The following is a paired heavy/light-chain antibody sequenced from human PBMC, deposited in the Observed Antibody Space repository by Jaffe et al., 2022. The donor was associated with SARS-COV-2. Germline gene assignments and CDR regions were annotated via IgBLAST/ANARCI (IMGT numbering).Light chain of an antibody. V-gene: IGLV2-23*01. CDR2: EDN. Sequence: QSALTQPASVSGSPGQSITISCTGTSSDVGSYNLVSWFQHHPGKAPKLIIFEDNERPSGVSYRFSGSKSGNTASLTISGLQAEDEADYYCSSYTGTRTPSVFGTGTKVTVL. CDR1: SSDVGSYNL. CDR3: SSYTGTRTPSV. J-gene: IGLJ1*01.
Heavy chain of an antibody. J-gene: IGHJ4*02. CDR3: ARGLGDSSGYFLY. CDR1: GYSFTSYW. D-gene: IGHD3-22*01. V-gene: IGHV5-51*01. Sequence: EVQLVQSGAEVKKPGESLKISCKAYGYSFTSYWIGWVRQMPGKGLEWIAFFYPGDSDTRYSPSFQGQVTISADKSVSTAYLQWNSLKASDTAMYYCARGLGDSSGYFLYWGQGTLVTVSS. CDR2: FYPGDSDT.